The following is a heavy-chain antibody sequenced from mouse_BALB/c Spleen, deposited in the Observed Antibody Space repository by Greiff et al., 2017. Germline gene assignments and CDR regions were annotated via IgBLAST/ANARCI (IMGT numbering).Heavy chain of an antibody. V-gene: IGHV5-6-5*01. Sequence: EVHLVESGGGLVKPGGSLKLSCAASGFTFSSYAMSWVRQTPEKRLEWVASISSGGSTYYPDSVKGRFTISRDNARNILYLQMSSLRSEDTAMYYCARGDYGSSYWYFDVWGEGTTVTVSS. CDR3: ARGDYGSSYWYFDV. D-gene: IGHD1-1*01. CDR2: ISSGGST. J-gene: IGHJ1*01. CDR1: GFTFSSYA.